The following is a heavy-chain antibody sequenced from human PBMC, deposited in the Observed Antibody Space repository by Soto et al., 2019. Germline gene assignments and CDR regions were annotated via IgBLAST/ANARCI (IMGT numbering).Heavy chain of an antibody. J-gene: IGHJ4*02. CDR2: IFHSGSV. Sequence: PSETRSLTCTGSGDSNRGSSYYWRWILHPPGKGLEWIGSIFHSGSVYYNASLKSRVTISVDTSKNQFSLKMRSVTAADTAVYYCARLSGGDSGSSLYWGQGTLVTVSS. CDR3: ARLSGGDSGSSLY. D-gene: IGHD1-26*01. V-gene: IGHV4-39*01. CDR1: GDSNRGSSYY.